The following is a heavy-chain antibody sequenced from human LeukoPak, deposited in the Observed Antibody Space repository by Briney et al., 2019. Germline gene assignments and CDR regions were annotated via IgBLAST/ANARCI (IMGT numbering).Heavy chain of an antibody. J-gene: IGHJ3*02. CDR1: GFTFSSYW. D-gene: IGHD6-19*01. V-gene: IGHV3-7*01. CDR2: IKQDGSEK. Sequence: GGSLRLSCAASGFTFSSYWMSWLRQAPGKGLEGVANIKQDGSEKYYVDSVKGRFTLSRDNAKNSLYLQMNSLRAEDTAVYYCAREGSGGGAFDIWGQGTMVTVSS. CDR3: AREGSGGGAFDI.